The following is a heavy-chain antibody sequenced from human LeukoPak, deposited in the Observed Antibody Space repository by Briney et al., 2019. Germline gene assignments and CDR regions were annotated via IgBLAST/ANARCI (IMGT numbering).Heavy chain of an antibody. CDR1: GFSFSLYA. J-gene: IGHJ4*02. CDR2: INSGGDDV. V-gene: IGHV3-21*05. Sequence: GGSLKLSCAASGFSFSLYAMNWVRQAPGKGLEWISYINSGGDDVHYAASVRGRFTISRDDAGNTLFLQLSSLRAEDTAVYYCARDTIQPGLIDDWGQGTLVTVSS. D-gene: IGHD2-2*01. CDR3: ARDTIQPGLIDD.